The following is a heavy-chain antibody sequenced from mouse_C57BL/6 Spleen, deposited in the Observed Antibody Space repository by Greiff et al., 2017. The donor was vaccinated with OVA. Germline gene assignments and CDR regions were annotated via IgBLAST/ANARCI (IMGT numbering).Heavy chain of an antibody. D-gene: IGHD2-13*01. Sequence: VQLQQSGPELVKPGASVKISCKASGYAFSSSWMNWVKQRPGKGLEWIGRIYPGDGDTNYNGKFKGKATLTADKSSSTAYMQLSSLTSEDSAVYFCASWVISNFDYWGQGTTLTVSS. V-gene: IGHV1-82*01. CDR1: GYAFSSSW. CDR2: IYPGDGDT. CDR3: ASWVISNFDY. J-gene: IGHJ2*01.